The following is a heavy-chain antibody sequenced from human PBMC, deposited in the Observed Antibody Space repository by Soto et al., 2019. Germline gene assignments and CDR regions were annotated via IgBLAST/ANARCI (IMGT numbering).Heavy chain of an antibody. Sequence: QVQLVQSGAEVKKPGASVKVSCKASGYTFTSYAMRWVRQAPGQRPEWMGWINAGNGNTKYSQNFQGRVTITRDTSASTAYMELSSLRSEDTAVYYCAREYDSSGYFFDYWGQGTLVTVSS. J-gene: IGHJ4*02. D-gene: IGHD3-22*01. V-gene: IGHV1-3*01. CDR1: GYTFTSYA. CDR3: AREYDSSGYFFDY. CDR2: INAGNGNT.